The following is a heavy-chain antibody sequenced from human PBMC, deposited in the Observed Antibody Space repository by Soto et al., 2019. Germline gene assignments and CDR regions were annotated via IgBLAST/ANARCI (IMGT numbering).Heavy chain of an antibody. CDR3: ARIPVDTYMINLFDP. J-gene: IGHJ5*02. D-gene: IGHD5-18*01. CDR2: IYYSGST. V-gene: IGHV4-61*08. Sequence: SETLSLTCTVSGGSVSSGDYYWSWIRQPPGKGLEWIGYIYYSGSTNYNPSLKSRVSISLDTSKNQFSLRLTSVTAADTAVYYCARIPVDTYMINLFDPWGQGPVITV. CDR1: GGSVSSGDYY.